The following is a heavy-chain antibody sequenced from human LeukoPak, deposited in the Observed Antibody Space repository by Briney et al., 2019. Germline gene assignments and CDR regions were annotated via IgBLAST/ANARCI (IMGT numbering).Heavy chain of an antibody. V-gene: IGHV4-38-2*02. J-gene: IGHJ1*01. D-gene: IGHD3-22*01. CDR2: INHSGST. CDR1: GYSFSSGYY. Sequence: SETLSLTCTVSGYSFSSGYYWGWIRQPPGKGLEWIGEINHSGSTNYNPSLKSRVTISVDTSKNQFSLKLSSVTAADTAVYYCARRSGYYYSIQHWGQGTLVTVSS. CDR3: ARRSGYYYSIQH.